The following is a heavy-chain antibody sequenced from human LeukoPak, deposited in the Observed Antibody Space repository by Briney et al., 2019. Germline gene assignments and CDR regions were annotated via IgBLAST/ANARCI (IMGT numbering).Heavy chain of an antibody. D-gene: IGHD6-19*01. V-gene: IGHV5-10-1*01. CDR1: GYSFTSYW. CDR2: IDPSDSYT. CDR3: ARPSSGWYVLDY. J-gene: IGHJ4*02. Sequence: ESLKISCKGSGYSFTSYWISWVRQMPGKGLEWMGRIDPSDSYTNYSPSFQGHVTISADKSISTAYLQWSSLKASDTAMYYCARPSSGWYVLDYWGQGTLVTVSS.